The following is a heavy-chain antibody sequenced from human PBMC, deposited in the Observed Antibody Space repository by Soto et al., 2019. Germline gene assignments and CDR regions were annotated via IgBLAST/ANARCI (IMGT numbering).Heavy chain of an antibody. V-gene: IGHV4-4*02. CDR2: IYHSGST. Sequence: SETLSLTCAVSGGSISSSNWWSWVRQPPGKGLEWIGEIYHSGSTNYNPSLKSRVTISVDKSKNQFSLKLSSVTAADTAVYYCARGLAVAIEGFDYWGQGTLVTVSS. CDR1: GGSISSSNW. CDR3: ARGLAVAIEGFDY. D-gene: IGHD6-19*01. J-gene: IGHJ4*02.